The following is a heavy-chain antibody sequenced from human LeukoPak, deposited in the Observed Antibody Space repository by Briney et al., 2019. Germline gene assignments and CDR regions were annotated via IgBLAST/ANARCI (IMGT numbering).Heavy chain of an antibody. Sequence: GASVKVSCTASGYSFTSHYVHWVRQAPGQGLEWMGIINPSGGTTTYTQKFQGRVTMTSDTSTSTVYMELSSLRSDDTAMYYCARDRRSNDLDPWGQGTLVTVSS. D-gene: IGHD1-1*01. CDR1: GYSFTSHY. J-gene: IGHJ5*02. V-gene: IGHV1-46*01. CDR2: INPSGGTT. CDR3: ARDRRSNDLDP.